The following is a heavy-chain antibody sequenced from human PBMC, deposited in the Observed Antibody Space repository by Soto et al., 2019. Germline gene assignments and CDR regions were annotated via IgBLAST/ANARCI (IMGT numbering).Heavy chain of an antibody. CDR3: ARRAGTSHHFDY. V-gene: IGHV1-18*01. J-gene: IGHJ4*02. D-gene: IGHD1-7*01. Sequence: QVQLVQSGAEVKKPGASVKVSCKASGYSFSTYGISWVRQAPGQGLEWMGWISAYTYNTNYAQKFQGRVTMTTDSSTSTAYLDLRSLRSDDTAVYYCARRAGTSHHFDYWGQGTLGTVSS. CDR1: GYSFSTYG. CDR2: ISAYTYNT.